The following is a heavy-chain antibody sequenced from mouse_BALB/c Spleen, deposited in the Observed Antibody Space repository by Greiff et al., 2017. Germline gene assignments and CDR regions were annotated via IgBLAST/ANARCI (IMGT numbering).Heavy chain of an antibody. CDR2: ISYSGST. V-gene: IGHV3-2*02. J-gene: IGHJ4*01. Sequence: EVQLVESGPGLVKPSQSLSLTCTVTGYSITSDYVRYRIRQFPGNKLEWMGYISYSGSTDYNPSLKSRSSITRDTSKNTFFLQFYSVTTEDTATYYCDRWSAPYAMDYWGQGTSVTVSS. CDR1: GYSITSDYV. CDR3: DRWSAPYAMDY.